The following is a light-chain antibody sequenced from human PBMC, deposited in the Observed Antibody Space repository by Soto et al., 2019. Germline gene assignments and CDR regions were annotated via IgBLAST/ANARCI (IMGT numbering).Light chain of an antibody. CDR3: QQYDTWPLT. CDR1: QGVTTN. CDR2: GAS. J-gene: IGKJ4*01. V-gene: IGKV3-15*01. Sequence: EIVMTQSPATLSVSPGERATLSCRASQGVTTNLAWYQQKPGQAPRLLIYGASTRANGIPARFSGSGSGTDFTLTISSLQSEDFAVYYCQQYDTWPLTFGGGTKVEIK.